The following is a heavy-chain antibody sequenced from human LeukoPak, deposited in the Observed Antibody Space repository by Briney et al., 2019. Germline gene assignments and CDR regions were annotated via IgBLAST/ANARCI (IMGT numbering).Heavy chain of an antibody. CDR2: ISGSGEST. D-gene: IGHD2/OR15-2a*01. Sequence: PGGSMRLSCAASGFTFNIDAMNWVRQAPGEGLEWGSAISGSGESTFYADSVKGRFAISRDNSNNTLYLQMNSLRAEDTAIYCCTKPFYAGYGDALHIWGQGTMVTVSS. CDR3: TKPFYAGYGDALHI. CDR1: GFTFNIDA. J-gene: IGHJ3*02. V-gene: IGHV3-23*01.